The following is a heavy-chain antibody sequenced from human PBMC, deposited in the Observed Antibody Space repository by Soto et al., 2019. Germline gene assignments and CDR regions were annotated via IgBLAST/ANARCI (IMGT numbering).Heavy chain of an antibody. CDR1: GGSFSGYY. CDR2: INHSGST. J-gene: IGHJ5*02. Sequence: KTSETLSLTCAVYGGSFSGYYWSWIRQPPGKGLEWIGEINHSGSTNYNPSLKSRVTISVDTSKNQFSLKLSSVTAADTAVYYCARVGRFLGWFDPWGQGTLVTVSS. V-gene: IGHV4-34*01. D-gene: IGHD3-3*01. CDR3: ARVGRFLGWFDP.